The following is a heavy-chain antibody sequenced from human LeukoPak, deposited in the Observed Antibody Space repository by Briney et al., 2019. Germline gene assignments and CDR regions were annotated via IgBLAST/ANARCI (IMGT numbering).Heavy chain of an antibody. V-gene: IGHV1-2*02. D-gene: IGHD2-15*01. Sequence: ASVKVSCKASGYTFTGYYMHWVRQAPGHGLEWMGWINPNSGGTNFAQKFQGRVTMPRDTSISTAYLELSRLRSDDSAVYYCASGDCSGVSCFSSYYFDYWGQGTLGTVSS. CDR3: ASGDCSGVSCFSSYYFDY. CDR1: GYTFTGYY. J-gene: IGHJ4*02. CDR2: INPNSGGT.